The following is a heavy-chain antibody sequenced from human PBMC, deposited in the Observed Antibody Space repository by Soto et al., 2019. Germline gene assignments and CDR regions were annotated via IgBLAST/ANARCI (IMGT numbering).Heavy chain of an antibody. CDR1: GYTFTFRY. CDR2: ITPFKSDT. CDR3: ARSPFAGSDAFDI. D-gene: IGHD1-1*01. V-gene: IGHV1-45*02. Sequence: GASVQVSCKASGYTFTFRYLHWVRQAPGQALEWMGWITPFKSDTNYAQKFQDRVTITRDRSVSTAYMELSNLRSDDTAMYYCARSPFAGSDAFDIWGQGTMVTVSS. J-gene: IGHJ3*02.